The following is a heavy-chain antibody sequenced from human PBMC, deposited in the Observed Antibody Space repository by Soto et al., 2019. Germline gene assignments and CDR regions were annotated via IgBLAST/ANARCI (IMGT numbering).Heavy chain of an antibody. V-gene: IGHV3-9*01. Sequence: GGSLRLSCAASGFTFDDYAMHWVLQAPGKGLEWVSGISWNSGSIGYADSVKGRFTISRDNAKNSLYLQMNSLRAEDTALYYCAKDIIWRDYDFWSGDAFDIWGQGTMVTVSS. D-gene: IGHD3-3*01. CDR1: GFTFDDYA. CDR2: ISWNSGSI. J-gene: IGHJ3*02. CDR3: AKDIIWRDYDFWSGDAFDI.